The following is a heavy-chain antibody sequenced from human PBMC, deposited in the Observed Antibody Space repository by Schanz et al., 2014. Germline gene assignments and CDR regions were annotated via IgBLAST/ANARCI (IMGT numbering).Heavy chain of an antibody. J-gene: IGHJ4*02. CDR1: EYSFTSYS. CDR2: INTGSGDT. Sequence: QVHLVQSGAEVKRPGASVKVSCKASEYSFTSYSMHWVRQAPGQRLEWMGWINTGSGDTKYSQNLQGRVTMTTDTSTSTAYMELSSLRSEDTAVYSCARGIGGYGANNYFDYWGQGTLXTVSS. D-gene: IGHD5-12*01. CDR3: ARGIGGYGANNYFDY. V-gene: IGHV1-3*04.